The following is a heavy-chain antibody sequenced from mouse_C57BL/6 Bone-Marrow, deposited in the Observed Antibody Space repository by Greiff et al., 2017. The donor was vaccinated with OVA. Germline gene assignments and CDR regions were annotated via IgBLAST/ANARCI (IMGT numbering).Heavy chain of an antibody. V-gene: IGHV14-4*01. Sequence: EVQVVESGAELVRPGASVKLSCPASGFNIKDDYMHWVQQRPEQGLEWIGWIDPETGDTEYASKFQGKATITADTSSNTAYLQLSSLTSEDTAVYYCTSYGSFDYWGQGTTLTVSS. J-gene: IGHJ2*01. D-gene: IGHD2-1*01. CDR3: TSYGSFDY. CDR1: GFNIKDDY. CDR2: IDPETGDT.